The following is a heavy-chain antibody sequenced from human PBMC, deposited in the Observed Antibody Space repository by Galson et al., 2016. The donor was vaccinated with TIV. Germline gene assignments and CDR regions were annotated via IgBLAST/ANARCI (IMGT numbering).Heavy chain of an antibody. CDR1: GFTFSSYG. V-gene: IGHV3-33*06. CDR2: IWYDGSKE. CDR3: ANHEQGDS. J-gene: IGHJ4*02. Sequence: SLRLSCAASGFTFSSYGMHWVRQAPGKGLGWVAIIWYDGSKEYYADSVKGRFTISRDNSKNTLYLQMNSLRAEDTAVYYCANHEQGDSWGQGTLVTVSS.